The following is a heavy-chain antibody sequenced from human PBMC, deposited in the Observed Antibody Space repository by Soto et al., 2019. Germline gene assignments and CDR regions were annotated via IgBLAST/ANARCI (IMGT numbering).Heavy chain of an antibody. V-gene: IGHV1-18*01. CDR2: ISAFNGNT. D-gene: IGHD3-22*01. CDR1: GYTFTSYG. Sequence: ASVKVSCKASGYTFTSYGISWVRQAPGQGLEWMGWISAFNGNTNYAQKLQGRVTMTTDTSTSTAYMELRSLRSDDTAVYYCARDVYYYDSSGRSGWFDPWGQGTLVTVSS. CDR3: ARDVYYYDSSGRSGWFDP. J-gene: IGHJ5*02.